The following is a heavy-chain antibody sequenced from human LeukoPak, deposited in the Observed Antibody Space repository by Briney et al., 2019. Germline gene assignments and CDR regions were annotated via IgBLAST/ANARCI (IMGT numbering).Heavy chain of an antibody. V-gene: IGHV5-51*01. D-gene: IGHD1-26*01. CDR2: IYPGDSGP. CDR1: GYSFTSYC. CDR3: GMSGDRVPHEDYVFDV. Sequence: GESLKISCTVSGYSFTSYCIGWVRQRPGKGLEWMGIIYPGDSGPTYSPSFQGQVTISVDKSINTAYLQCSSLHVSDTGMYYCGMSGDRVPHEDYVFDVWGQGTMVTVST. J-gene: IGHJ3*01.